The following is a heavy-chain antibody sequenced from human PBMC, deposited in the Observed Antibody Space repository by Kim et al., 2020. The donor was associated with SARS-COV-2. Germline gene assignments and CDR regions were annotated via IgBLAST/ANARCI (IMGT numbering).Heavy chain of an antibody. CDR2: INHSGST. D-gene: IGHD3-22*01. CDR3: ARGKGYYDSSGGGDY. CDR1: GGSFSGYY. V-gene: IGHV4-34*01. J-gene: IGHJ4*02. Sequence: SETLSLTCAVYGGSFSGYYWSWIRQPPGKGLEWIGEINHSGSTNYNPSLKSRVTISVDTSKNQFSLKLSSVTAADTAVYYCARGKGYYDSSGGGDYWGQGTLVTVSS.